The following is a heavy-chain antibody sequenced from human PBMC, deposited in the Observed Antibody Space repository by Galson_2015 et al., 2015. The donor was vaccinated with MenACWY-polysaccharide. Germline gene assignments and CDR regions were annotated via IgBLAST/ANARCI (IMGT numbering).Heavy chain of an antibody. CDR3: ARVERGGVFAI. V-gene: IGHV1-2*02. CDR1: GYTFTDYY. J-gene: IGHJ3*02. Sequence: SVKVSCKASGYTFTDYYIHWVRQAPGQGLEWMGWINPNSGGTDSAQKFQGRVTMTRDTSVSTAYMELSRLISDDTAVYYCARVERGGVFAIWGQGTMVTVSS. D-gene: IGHD2-8*01. CDR2: INPNSGGT.